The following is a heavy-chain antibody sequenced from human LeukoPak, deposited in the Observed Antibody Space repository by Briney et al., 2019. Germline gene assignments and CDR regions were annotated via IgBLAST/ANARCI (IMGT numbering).Heavy chain of an antibody. CDR2: ISSSDSTI. CDR1: GFTFSTYA. D-gene: IGHD5-24*01. V-gene: IGHV3-48*03. J-gene: IGHJ4*02. CDR3: ARTIEMATISYFDY. Sequence: GGSLRLSCAASGFTFSTYAMDWVRQAPGKGLEWVSYISSSDSTIYYADSVKGRFTISRDNAKNSLYLQMNSLRAGDTAVYYCARTIEMATISYFDYWGQGTLVTVSS.